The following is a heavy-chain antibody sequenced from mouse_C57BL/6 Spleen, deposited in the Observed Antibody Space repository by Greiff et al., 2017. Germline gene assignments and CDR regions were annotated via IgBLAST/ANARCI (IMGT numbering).Heavy chain of an antibody. CDR3: ARDGSSHYFDY. V-gene: IGHV5-16*01. J-gene: IGHJ2*01. CDR2: INYDGSST. CDR1: GFTFSDYY. D-gene: IGHD1-1*01. Sequence: EVKVVESEGGLVQPGSSMKLSCTASGFTFSDYYMAWVRQVPEKGLEWVANINYDGSSTYYLDSLKSRFIISRDNAKNILYLQMSSLKSEDTATYYCARDGSSHYFDYWGQGTTLTVSS.